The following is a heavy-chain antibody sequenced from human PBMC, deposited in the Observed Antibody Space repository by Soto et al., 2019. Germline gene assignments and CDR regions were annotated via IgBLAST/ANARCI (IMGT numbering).Heavy chain of an antibody. CDR3: ARTWPSLGDYCYYGMDV. Sequence: PSETLFLTCTVSGGSISSSSYYWGWIRQPPGMGLEWIGSIYYSGSTYYNPSLKSRVTISVDTSKNQFSLKLSSVTAADTAVYYCARTWPSLGDYCYYGMDVWGQGTTVTVSS. CDR1: GGSISSSSYY. D-gene: IGHD1-26*01. V-gene: IGHV4-39*01. J-gene: IGHJ6*02. CDR2: IYYSGST.